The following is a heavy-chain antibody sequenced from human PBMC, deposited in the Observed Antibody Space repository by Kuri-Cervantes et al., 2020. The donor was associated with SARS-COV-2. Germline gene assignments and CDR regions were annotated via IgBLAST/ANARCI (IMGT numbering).Heavy chain of an antibody. J-gene: IGHJ4*02. Sequence: GGSLRLSCAASGFTFSGHWIHWVRQAPGKGLVWVSRINPDGSYTNNADSVKGRFALSRDNAKNMPFLQMNSLRAEDTAVYYCVRDGDHWNFDYWGQGTLVTVSS. D-gene: IGHD1-1*01. CDR1: GFTFSGHW. V-gene: IGHV3-74*01. CDR2: INPDGSYT. CDR3: VRDGDHWNFDY.